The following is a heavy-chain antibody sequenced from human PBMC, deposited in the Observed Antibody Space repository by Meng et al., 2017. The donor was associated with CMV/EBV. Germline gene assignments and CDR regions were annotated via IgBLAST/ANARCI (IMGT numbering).Heavy chain of an antibody. CDR3: GRGGGGEWELLHYFDY. Sequence: LRRVGAALLKPSEALSLTYAVNGGCFSGYYWSSIRRPPEKGLQWIGEINHSGSTNYNPSLKSRVPISLDTSKNQFSLKLSSVTAADTAVYYCGRGGGGEWELLHYFDYWGQGTLVTVSS. CDR2: INHSGST. CDR1: GGCFSGYY. D-gene: IGHD1-26*01. J-gene: IGHJ4*02. V-gene: IGHV4-34*01.